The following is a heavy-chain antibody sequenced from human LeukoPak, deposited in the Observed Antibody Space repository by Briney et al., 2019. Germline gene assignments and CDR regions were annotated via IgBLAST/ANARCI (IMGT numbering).Heavy chain of an antibody. CDR1: GYTFTSYY. CDR2: INPSGGST. V-gene: IGHV1-46*01. J-gene: IGHJ3*02. D-gene: IGHD6-13*01. CDR3: AIPGYRDAFDI. Sequence: ASVKVSCKASGYTFTSYYMHWVRQAPGQGLEWMGIINPSGGSTSYAQKFQGRVTMTRDTSTSTVYMELSSLRSEDTAMYYCAIPGYRDAFDIWGQGTMVTVSS.